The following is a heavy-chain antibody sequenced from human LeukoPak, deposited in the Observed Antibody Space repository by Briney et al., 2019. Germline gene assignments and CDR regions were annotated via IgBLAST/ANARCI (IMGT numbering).Heavy chain of an antibody. Sequence: GRSLRLSCAASGFTFSSYGMHWVRQAPGKGLEWVAVIWYDGSNKYYADSVKGRFTISRDNSKNTLYLQMNSLRAEDTAVYYCARDIGYCSSTSCYNAFDYWGQGTLVTVSS. CDR2: IWYDGSNK. CDR1: GFTFSSYG. V-gene: IGHV3-33*01. D-gene: IGHD2-2*02. CDR3: ARDIGYCSSTSCYNAFDY. J-gene: IGHJ4*02.